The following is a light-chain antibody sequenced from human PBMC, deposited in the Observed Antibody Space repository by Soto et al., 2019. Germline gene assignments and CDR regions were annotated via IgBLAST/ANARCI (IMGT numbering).Light chain of an antibody. Sequence: QSVLSQPPSASGSPGQSVTISCAGTSRDVGGYNYVSWYQQHPGEVPRLMIYEVTKRPSGVPDRFSGSKSGNTASLTVSGLQAEDEADYYCSSYAGRNNMVFGGGTKLTVL. J-gene: IGLJ2*01. CDR2: EVT. CDR1: SRDVGGYNY. CDR3: SSYAGRNNMV. V-gene: IGLV2-8*01.